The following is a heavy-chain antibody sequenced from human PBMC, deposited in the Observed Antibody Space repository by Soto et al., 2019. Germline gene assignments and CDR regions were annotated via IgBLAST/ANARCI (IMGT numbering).Heavy chain of an antibody. J-gene: IGHJ4*02. Sequence: HPGGSLRLSCAASGFTFSSYAMSWVRQAPGKGLEWVSAISGSGGSTYYADSVKGRFTISRDNSKNTLYLQMNSLRAEDTAVYYCAKGYCGGDCYFYFDYWGQGTLVTVSS. D-gene: IGHD2-21*02. V-gene: IGHV3-23*01. CDR3: AKGYCGGDCYFYFDY. CDR1: GFTFSSYA. CDR2: ISGSGGST.